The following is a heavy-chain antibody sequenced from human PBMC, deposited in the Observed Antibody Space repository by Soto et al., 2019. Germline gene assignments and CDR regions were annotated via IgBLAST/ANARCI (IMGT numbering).Heavy chain of an antibody. D-gene: IGHD3-22*01. Sequence: GGSLRLSCAASGFTFSSYAMSWVHQAPGKGLEWVSAISGSGGSTYYADSVKGRFTISRDNSKNTLYLQMNSLRAEDTAVYYCAKMAYYYDSSGGKYYFDYWGQGTLVTVSS. J-gene: IGHJ4*02. CDR1: GFTFSSYA. CDR2: ISGSGGST. CDR3: AKMAYYYDSSGGKYYFDY. V-gene: IGHV3-23*01.